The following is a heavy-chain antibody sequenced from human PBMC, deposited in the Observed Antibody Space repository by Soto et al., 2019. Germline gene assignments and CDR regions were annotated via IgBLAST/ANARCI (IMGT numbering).Heavy chain of an antibody. V-gene: IGHV3-66*01. CDR3: TRVYSSSYNYFDY. D-gene: IGHD6-13*01. J-gene: IGHJ4*02. CDR1: GFTVSSYH. Sequence: EVQLVESGGGLVQPGGSLRLSCAASGFTVSSYHMSWVRQAPGQGLEWVSIIYSAGSADFADSVKGRFTISRDNSKNTLYLQMSSLRAEDTAVYYCTRVYSSSYNYFDYWGQGTLVTVSS. CDR2: IYSAGSA.